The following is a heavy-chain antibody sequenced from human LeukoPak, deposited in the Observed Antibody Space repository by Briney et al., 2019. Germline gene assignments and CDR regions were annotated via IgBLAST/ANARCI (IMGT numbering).Heavy chain of an antibody. CDR1: GGSISSYY. CDR3: ARDLPIRGYSGYDFPYNWFDP. V-gene: IGHV4-59*01. Sequence: KPSETLSLTCTVSGGSISSYYWSWIRQPPGKGLEWIGYIYYSGSTNYNPSLKSRVTISVDTSKNQFSLKLSSVTAADTAVYYCARDLPIRGYSGYDFPYNWFDPWGQGTLVTVSS. CDR2: IYYSGST. D-gene: IGHD5-12*01. J-gene: IGHJ5*02.